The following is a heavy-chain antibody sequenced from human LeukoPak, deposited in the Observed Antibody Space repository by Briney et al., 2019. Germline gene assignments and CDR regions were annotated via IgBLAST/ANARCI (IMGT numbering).Heavy chain of an antibody. V-gene: IGHV3-48*01. CDR1: GFTLGSYS. D-gene: IGHD4-17*01. J-gene: IGHJ4*02. CDR3: ARDSRSATVLKY. CDR2: ISSSSSTI. Sequence: PGGSLRLSCAASGFTLGSYSMNWVRQAPGKGLEWVSYISSSSSTIYYAASVKGRFPISRDNAKNSLYLQMNSLRAEDTAVYYCARDSRSATVLKYWGQGTLVTVSS.